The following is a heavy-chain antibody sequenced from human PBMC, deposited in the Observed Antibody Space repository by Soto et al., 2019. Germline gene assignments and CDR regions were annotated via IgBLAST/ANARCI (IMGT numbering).Heavy chain of an antibody. CDR2: IYYSAST. CDR3: ATGRIDFDY. CDR1: GGSISSSSYY. V-gene: IGHV4-39*01. J-gene: IGHJ4*02. D-gene: IGHD1-26*01. Sequence: SETLSLTCTVSGGSISSSSYYWGWIRQPPGKGLEWIGSIYYSASTYYNPSLKSRVTISVDTSKNQFSLKLSSVTAADTAVYYCATGRIDFDYWGQGTLVTVS.